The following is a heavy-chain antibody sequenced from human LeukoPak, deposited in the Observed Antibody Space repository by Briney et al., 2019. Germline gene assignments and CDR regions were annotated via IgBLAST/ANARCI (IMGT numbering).Heavy chain of an antibody. CDR2: ITWSGGWSDSKI. Sequence: GGSLRLSCTASGFRLSDSHMNWIRQAPGKGLEWVAHITWSGGWSDSKIYYTDSVKGRFTISRDNANNSLFLQMNSLRADDTGVYYCARSLLIMLTSDEQETTWFDPWGQGTLVTVSS. D-gene: IGHD1-1*01. CDR3: ARSLLIMLTSDEQETTWFDP. J-gene: IGHJ5*02. CDR1: GFRLSDSH. V-gene: IGHV3-11*01.